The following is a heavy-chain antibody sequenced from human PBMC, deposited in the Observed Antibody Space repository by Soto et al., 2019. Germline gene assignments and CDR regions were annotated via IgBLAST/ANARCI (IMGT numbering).Heavy chain of an antibody. CDR1: GYSFTNFG. CDR3: ARVESPIDD. V-gene: IGHV1-18*01. D-gene: IGHD3-3*01. CDR2: ISAYNGNT. Sequence: QVQLVQSGAEVKKPGASVKVSCKASGYSFTNFGISWVRQAPGQGLEWMGWISAYNGNTNYAQNFQGRVTMTTDTTTIRAYIEMRSLIYDDTAVYYSARVESPIDDWGQGNLVTVSS. J-gene: IGHJ4*02.